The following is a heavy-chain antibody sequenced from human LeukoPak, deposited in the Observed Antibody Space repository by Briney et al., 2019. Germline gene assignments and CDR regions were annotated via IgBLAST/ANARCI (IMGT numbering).Heavy chain of an antibody. V-gene: IGHV4-34*01. Sequence: SETLSLTCAVYGGSFSGYYWSWTRQPPGKGLEWIGEINHSGSTNYNPSLKSRVTISVDTSKNQFSLKLSSVTAADTAVYYCARGLGYCSSTSCSDAFDIWGQGTMVTVSS. CDR2: INHSGST. CDR1: GGSFSGYY. CDR3: ARGLGYCSSTSCSDAFDI. J-gene: IGHJ3*02. D-gene: IGHD2-2*01.